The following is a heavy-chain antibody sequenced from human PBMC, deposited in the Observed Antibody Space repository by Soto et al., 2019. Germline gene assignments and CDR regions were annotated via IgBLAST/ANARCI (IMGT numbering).Heavy chain of an antibody. J-gene: IGHJ6*02. CDR2: IIPIFGTA. CDR1: GGTFSSYA. Sequence: QVQLLQSGAEVKKPGSSVKVSCKASGGTFSSYAISWVRQAPGQGLEWMGGIIPIFGTANYAQKFQGRVTMTADESTSTAYMELRILRSEDTAVYFCAGGLELYFYYYYGMDVWGQGTTVTVSS. V-gene: IGHV1-69*01. D-gene: IGHD1-7*01. CDR3: AGGLELYFYYYYGMDV.